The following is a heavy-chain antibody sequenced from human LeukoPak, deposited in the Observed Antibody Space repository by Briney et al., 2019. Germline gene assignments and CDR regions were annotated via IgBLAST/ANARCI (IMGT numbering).Heavy chain of an antibody. D-gene: IGHD3-3*01. V-gene: IGHV4-34*01. Sequence: SETLSLTCAVYGGSFSGYYWSWIRQPPGKGLEWIGEINHSGSTNYNPSLKSRVTISVDTSKNQFSLKLSSVTAADTAVYYCARLPHNDFWSGYRFDPWGQGTLVTVSS. CDR2: INHSGST. CDR1: GGSFSGYY. J-gene: IGHJ5*02. CDR3: ARLPHNDFWSGYRFDP.